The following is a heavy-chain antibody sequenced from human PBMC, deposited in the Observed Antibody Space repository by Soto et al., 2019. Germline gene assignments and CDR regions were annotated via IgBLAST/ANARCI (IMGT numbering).Heavy chain of an antibody. Sequence: SETLSLTCAFYGGSFSGSYWSWIRQPPGKGLEWIGEINHSGSTNYNPPLKSRVTISVDTSKNQFSLKLSSVTAADTAVYYCARGVDYDFWSGYPNRDYWGQGTLVTVSS. D-gene: IGHD3-3*01. CDR3: ARGVDYDFWSGYPNRDY. CDR1: GGSFSGSY. J-gene: IGHJ4*02. CDR2: INHSGST. V-gene: IGHV4-34*01.